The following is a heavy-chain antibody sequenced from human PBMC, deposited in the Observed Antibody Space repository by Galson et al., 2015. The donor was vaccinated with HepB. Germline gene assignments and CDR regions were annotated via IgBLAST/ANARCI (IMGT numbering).Heavy chain of an antibody. Sequence: ETLSLTCAVSGGSIRSSNWWSWVRQPPGKGLEWIGEIYHSGSTNYNPSLKSRVTISVDKSKNQFSLKLSSVTAADTAVYYCARDGGSYGSWVGAFDIWGQGTMVTVSS. CDR2: IYHSGST. CDR3: ARDGGSYGSWVGAFDI. CDR1: GGSIRSSNW. D-gene: IGHD5-18*01. V-gene: IGHV4-4*02. J-gene: IGHJ3*02.